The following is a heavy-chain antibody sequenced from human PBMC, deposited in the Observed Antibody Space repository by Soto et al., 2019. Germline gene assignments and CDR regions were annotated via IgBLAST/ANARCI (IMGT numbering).Heavy chain of an antibody. V-gene: IGHV1-46*01. D-gene: IGHD3-3*01. CDR1: GATFTSYY. CDR3: ARSSGGNFGIIIEGSNWFDP. J-gene: IGHJ5*02. CDR2: INPHGGST. Sequence: ASVKVSCKAPGATFTSYYLNGVRQAPVQGLEWMGVINPHGGSTKYAQKFQGRITMTRDTSRSTVYMELSSLRSDDTAIYYCARSSGGNFGIIIEGSNWFDPWGQGTLVTVSS.